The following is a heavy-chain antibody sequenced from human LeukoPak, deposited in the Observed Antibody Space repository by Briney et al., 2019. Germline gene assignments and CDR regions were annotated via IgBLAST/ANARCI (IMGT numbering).Heavy chain of an antibody. CDR1: GFTFSSYS. D-gene: IGHD3-22*01. J-gene: IGHJ3*02. CDR2: ISSSSSYI. CDR3: ARASYYYDSSGYRGFTEVGAFDI. Sequence: GGSLRLSCAASGFTFSSYSMNWVRQAPGKGLEWVSSISSSSSYIYYADSVKGRFTISRDNAKNSLYLQMNSLRAEDTAVYYCARASYYYDSSGYRGFTEVGAFDIWGQGTMVTVSS. V-gene: IGHV3-21*01.